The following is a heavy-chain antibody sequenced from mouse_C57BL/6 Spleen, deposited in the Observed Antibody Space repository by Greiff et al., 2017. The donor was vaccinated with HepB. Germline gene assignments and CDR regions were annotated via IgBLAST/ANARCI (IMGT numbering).Heavy chain of an antibody. Sequence: QVQLKQPGAELVKPGASVKMSCKASGYTFTSYWITWVKQRPGQGLEWIGDIYPGSGSTNYNEKFKSKATLTVDTSSSTAYMQLSSLTSEDSAVYYCARRWDYGYDWFAYWGQGTLVTVSA. CDR3: ARRWDYGYDWFAY. CDR1: GYTFTSYW. CDR2: IYPGSGST. V-gene: IGHV1-55*01. D-gene: IGHD2-2*01. J-gene: IGHJ3*01.